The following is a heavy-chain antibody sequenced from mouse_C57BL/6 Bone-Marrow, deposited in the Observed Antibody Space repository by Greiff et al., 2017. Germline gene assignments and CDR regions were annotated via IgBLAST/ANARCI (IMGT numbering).Heavy chain of an antibody. V-gene: IGHV5-6*01. J-gene: IGHJ2*01. CDR1: GFTFSSYG. Sequence: EVQLVESGGDLVKPGGSLKLSCAASGFTFSSYGMSWVRQTQDKRLEWVATISSCGSYTYYPDSVKGRFTISRDNAKNTLYLQMSSLKSEDTAMYYCARLDYWGQGTTLTVSS. CDR3: ARLDY. CDR2: ISSCGSYT.